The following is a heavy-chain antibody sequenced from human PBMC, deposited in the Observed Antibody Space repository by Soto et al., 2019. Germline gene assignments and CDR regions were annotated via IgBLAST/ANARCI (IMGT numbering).Heavy chain of an antibody. J-gene: IGHJ5*02. D-gene: IGHD3-22*01. Sequence: PSETLSLTCTVSGGSISSSSYYWGWIRQPPGKGLEWIGSIYYSGSTYYNPSLKSRVTIFVDTSKNQFSLKLSSVTAADTAVYYCARRIREGSSGYFNWFDPWGQGTLVTVSS. V-gene: IGHV4-39*01. CDR2: IYYSGST. CDR3: ARRIREGSSGYFNWFDP. CDR1: GGSISSSSYY.